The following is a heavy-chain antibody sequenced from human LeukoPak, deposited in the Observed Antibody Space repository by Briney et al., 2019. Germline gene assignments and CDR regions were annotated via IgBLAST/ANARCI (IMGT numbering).Heavy chain of an antibody. CDR3: AEVARSGY. Sequence: GGSLRLSCAVSGFSVTNNYMSWVRQAPGKGLEWVSVFYVGGATYYADSVKGRFTISRDNSENTLYLQMNSLRAEDTAVYYCAEVARSGYWGQGTLVTVSS. J-gene: IGHJ4*02. V-gene: IGHV3-53*01. D-gene: IGHD5-12*01. CDR1: GFSVTNNY. CDR2: FYVGGAT.